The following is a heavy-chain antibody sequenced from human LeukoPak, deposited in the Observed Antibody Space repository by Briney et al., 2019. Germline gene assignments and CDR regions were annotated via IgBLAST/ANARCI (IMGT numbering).Heavy chain of an antibody. CDR2: INAGNGNT. Sequence: GASVKVSCKASGYTFTSYAMHWVRQAPGQRLEWMGWINAGNGNTKYSQKFQGRVTITTDTSASTAYMELSSLRSEDTAVYYCARPGGYDYVWGSYRRGTYFDYWGQGTLVTVSS. D-gene: IGHD3-16*02. V-gene: IGHV1-3*01. CDR3: ARPGGYDYVWGSYRRGTYFDY. J-gene: IGHJ4*02. CDR1: GYTFTSYA.